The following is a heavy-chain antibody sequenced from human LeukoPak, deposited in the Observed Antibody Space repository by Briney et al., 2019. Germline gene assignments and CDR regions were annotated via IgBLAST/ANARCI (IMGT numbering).Heavy chain of an antibody. CDR2: ISAYNGNT. CDR1: GYTFTSYG. J-gene: IGHJ3*02. D-gene: IGHD6-13*01. Sequence: ASVKVSCKASGYTFTSYGISWVRQAPGQGLEWMGWISAYNGNTNYAQKLQGRVTMTTDTSTSTAYMELRTLRSDDTAVYYCASGIAAAGRDAFDIWGQGTMVTVSS. CDR3: ASGIAAAGRDAFDI. V-gene: IGHV1-18*01.